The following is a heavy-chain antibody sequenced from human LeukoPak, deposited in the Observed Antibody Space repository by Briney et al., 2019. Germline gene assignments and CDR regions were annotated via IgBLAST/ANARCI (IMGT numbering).Heavy chain of an antibody. Sequence: SETLSLTCTVSGGSISSYYWSWIRQPPGKGLEWIGYIYYSGSTNYNPSLKSRVTISVDMSKNQFSLKLSSVTAADTAVYYCARVDSSSWYSAYYYYYMDVWGKGTTVTISS. CDR3: ARVDSSSWYSAYYYYYMDV. CDR2: IYYSGST. J-gene: IGHJ6*03. V-gene: IGHV4-59*01. CDR1: GGSISSYY. D-gene: IGHD6-13*01.